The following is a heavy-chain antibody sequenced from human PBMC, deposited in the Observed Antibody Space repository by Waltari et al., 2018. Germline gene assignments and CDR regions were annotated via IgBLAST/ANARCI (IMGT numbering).Heavy chain of an antibody. J-gene: IGHJ4*02. V-gene: IGHV3-9*01. Sequence: EVQLVESGGGLVQPGESLTLSCAASGFPFDDSAMPWVRQRPGKGLEWVSGITWDSDNIDYADSVRGRFSISRDNAQSILFLTMNSLKPEDTALYFCARDTGEYRVLDYWGQGTLVTVSS. CDR3: ARDTGEYRVLDY. D-gene: IGHD4-17*01. CDR2: ITWDSDNI. CDR1: GFPFDDSA.